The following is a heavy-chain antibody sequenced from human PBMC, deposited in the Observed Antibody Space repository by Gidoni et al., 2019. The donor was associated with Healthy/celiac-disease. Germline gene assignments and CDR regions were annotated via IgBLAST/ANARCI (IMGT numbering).Heavy chain of an antibody. J-gene: IGHJ5*02. CDR3: ARDPPWFDP. CDR1: GGSISSSSYY. Sequence: QLQLQESGPGLVKPSETLSLTCTVSGGSISSSSYYWGWIRQPPGKGLEGIGSIYYSGSTYSNPSLKSRVTISVDTSKNQFSLKLSSVTAADTAVYYCARDPPWFDPWGQGTLVTVSS. CDR2: IYYSGST. V-gene: IGHV4-39*07.